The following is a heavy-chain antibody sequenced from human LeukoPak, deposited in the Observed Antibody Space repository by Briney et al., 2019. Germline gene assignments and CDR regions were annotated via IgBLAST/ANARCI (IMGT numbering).Heavy chain of an antibody. V-gene: IGHV3-9*03. CDR2: ISWNSGSI. CDR1: GFTFDDYA. Sequence: GGSLRLSCAASGFTFDDYAMHWVRQAPGKGLEWVSGISWNSGSIGYADSVKGRFTISRDNAKNSLYLQMNSLRTEDMALYYCAKDIGLRSPYGAFDIWGQGTMVTVS. J-gene: IGHJ3*02. D-gene: IGHD4-17*01. CDR3: AKDIGLRSPYGAFDI.